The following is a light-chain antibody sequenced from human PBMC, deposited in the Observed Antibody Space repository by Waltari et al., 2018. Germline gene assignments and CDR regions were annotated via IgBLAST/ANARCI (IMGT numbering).Light chain of an antibody. CDR1: QSVSDN. CDR2: GAS. V-gene: IGKV3-15*01. CDR3: QQYNTWPPST. Sequence: EIVMTQSPAALSVSPGERATISCRASQSVSDNLAWYQHKPGQPPRLLISGASTRATGVPARFSGSGSGTEFTLTISSLQSEDSAIYFCQQYNTWPPSTFGQGTKLEIK. J-gene: IGKJ2*02.